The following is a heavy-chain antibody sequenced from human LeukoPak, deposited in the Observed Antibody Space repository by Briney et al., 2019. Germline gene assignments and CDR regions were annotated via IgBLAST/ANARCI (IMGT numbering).Heavy chain of an antibody. CDR2: IYHNGNI. CDR3: ASGGYSYGFDY. J-gene: IGHJ4*02. Sequence: SETLSLTCAVSGGSISSGGYSWSWIRQPPGKGLKWIGYIYHNGNIYYSPSLKSRVTISVDRSKNQLSLKLSSVTAADTAMYYCASGGYSYGFDYWGQGTLVTVSS. CDR1: GGSISSGGYS. D-gene: IGHD5-18*01. V-gene: IGHV4-30-2*01.